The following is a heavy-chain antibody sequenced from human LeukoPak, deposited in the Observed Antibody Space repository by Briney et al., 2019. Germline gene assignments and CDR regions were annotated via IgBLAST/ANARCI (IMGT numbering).Heavy chain of an antibody. CDR1: GFTFSSYA. Sequence: PGGSLRLSCAASGFTFSSYAMSWVRQAPGKGLEWVSAISGSGGSTYYVDSVKGRFTISRDNSKNTLYLQMNSLRAEDTAVYYCAKDTYSGDYPDYWGQGTLVTVSS. CDR3: AKDTYSGDYPDY. D-gene: IGHD4-17*01. V-gene: IGHV3-23*01. CDR2: ISGSGGST. J-gene: IGHJ4*02.